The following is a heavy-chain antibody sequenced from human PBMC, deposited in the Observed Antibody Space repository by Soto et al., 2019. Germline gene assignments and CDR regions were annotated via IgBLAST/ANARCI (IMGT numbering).Heavy chain of an antibody. CDR3: ARRYGGNFDY. J-gene: IGHJ4*02. CDR1: CGSISSYY. Sequence: SENLSPTRTVSCGSISSYYWSSIRQPAGKGLEWIGYNYYSGSTNYNPSLKSRVTISVDTSKNQFSLKLSSVTAADTAVYYCARRYGGNFDYWGQGTLVTVSS. CDR2: NYYSGST. V-gene: IGHV4-59*01. D-gene: IGHD3-16*01.